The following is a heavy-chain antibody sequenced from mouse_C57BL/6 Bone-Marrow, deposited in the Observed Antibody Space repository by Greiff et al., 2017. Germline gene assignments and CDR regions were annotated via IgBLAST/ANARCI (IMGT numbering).Heavy chain of an antibody. V-gene: IGHV5-4*01. CDR1: GFTFSSYA. CDR3: AREYYYAMDY. CDR2: ISDGGSYT. J-gene: IGHJ4*01. Sequence: EVKLMESGGGLVKPGGSLKLSCAASGFTFSSYAMSWVRQTPEKRLEWVATISDGGSYTYYPDNVKGRFTISRDNAKNNLYLQMRHLKSEDTASYYCAREYYYAMDYWGQGTSVTVSS.